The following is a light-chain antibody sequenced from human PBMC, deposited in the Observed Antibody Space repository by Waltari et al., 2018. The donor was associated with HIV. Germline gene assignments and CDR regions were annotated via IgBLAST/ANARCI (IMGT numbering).Light chain of an antibody. J-gene: IGLJ2*01. CDR3: EAWDDSLSGVV. Sequence: QSVLTQPPSASGTPGQRVTISCSGSSSNIGSNTVNWYQQLPGAAPKLLIYTNNRRPAGVPDRFSGSKSGTSASLAISGLQSEDEADYYCEAWDDSLSGVVFGGGTKLTVL. CDR1: SSNIGSNT. V-gene: IGLV1-44*01. CDR2: TNN.